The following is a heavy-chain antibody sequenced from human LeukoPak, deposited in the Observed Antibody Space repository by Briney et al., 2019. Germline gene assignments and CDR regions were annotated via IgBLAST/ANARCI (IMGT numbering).Heavy chain of an antibody. CDR1: GDSITSSDHY. CDR2: VSHSGNT. J-gene: IGHJ2*01. V-gene: IGHV4-39*01. Sequence: SETLSLTCTLSGDSITSSDHYWVWIRQPPGKGLEWIGSVSHSGNTYYKSSLRSRVTVSLDTSKNEFSLILTSVTAADTAEYYCARHLYYSASAFWYIDLWGRGTLVIVSP. D-gene: IGHD3-10*01. CDR3: ARHLYYSASAFWYIDL.